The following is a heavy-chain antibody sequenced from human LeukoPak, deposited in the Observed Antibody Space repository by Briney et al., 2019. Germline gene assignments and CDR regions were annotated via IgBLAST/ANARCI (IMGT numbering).Heavy chain of an antibody. V-gene: IGHV3-23*01. CDR1: GFTFSSYA. CDR3: ARDRDLGSYFDY. Sequence: GGSLRLSCAASGFTFSSYAMSWVRQAPGKGLEWVSAISGSGGSTYYADSVKGRFTISRDNSKNTLYLQMNSLRAEDTAVYYCARDRDLGSYFDYWGQGTLVTVSS. D-gene: IGHD3-10*01. CDR2: ISGSGGST. J-gene: IGHJ4*02.